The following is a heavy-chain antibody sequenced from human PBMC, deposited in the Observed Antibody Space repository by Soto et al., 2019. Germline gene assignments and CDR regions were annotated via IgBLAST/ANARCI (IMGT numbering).Heavy chain of an antibody. V-gene: IGHV3-74*01. CDR3: ARPLTNYADFGGPFDY. CDR1: GFTFSDYW. D-gene: IGHD3-10*01. Sequence: EVQLVESGGGLVQPGGSLRLSCAASGFTFSDYWMHWLRQAPGKGLVWVSRLSPDGRSTSYADSVKGRFTISRDTAKNTRYLQMNSRGAEDRAVYYWARPLTNYADFGGPFDYWGQGALVTVSS. CDR2: LSPDGRST. J-gene: IGHJ4*02.